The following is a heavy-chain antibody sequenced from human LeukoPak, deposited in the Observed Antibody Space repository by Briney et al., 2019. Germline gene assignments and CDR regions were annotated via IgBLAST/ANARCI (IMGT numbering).Heavy chain of an antibody. J-gene: IGHJ4*02. CDR1: GGSVSSHY. V-gene: IGHV4-59*02. D-gene: IGHD5-12*01. CDR2: FSYSGST. CDR3: ARGPLDSGYTYFDY. Sequence: SETLSLTCTVSGGSVSSHYWSWIRQPPGKGLEWIGYFSYSGSTNYNPSLKSRVTISVDTSKNQFSLKLSSVTAADTAVYYCARGPLDSGYTYFDYWGQGTLVSVAS.